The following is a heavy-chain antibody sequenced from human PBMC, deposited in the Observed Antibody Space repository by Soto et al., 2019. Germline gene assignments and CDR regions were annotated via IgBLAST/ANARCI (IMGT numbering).Heavy chain of an antibody. D-gene: IGHD2-21*02. CDR1: GYTFTSYY. CDR3: GRILPPATFDY. CDR2: INASGGRT. Sequence: QVQLVQSGAEVKKPGASVKVSCKASGYTFTSYYVHWIRQAPGQGLEWMGIINASGGRTTYAPKFQGRVTMTRDTSTSTVYMALSSLTSEDTATYFCGRILPPATFDYWGQGTLVTVSS. J-gene: IGHJ4*02. V-gene: IGHV1-46*03.